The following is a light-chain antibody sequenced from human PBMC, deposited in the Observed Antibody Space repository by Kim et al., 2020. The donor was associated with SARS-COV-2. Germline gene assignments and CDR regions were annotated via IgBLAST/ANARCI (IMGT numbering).Light chain of an antibody. CDR1: NIGTKQ. J-gene: IGLJ3*02. CDR2: KKG. Sequence: SVAIVQTAKTTCDGNNIGTKQDHWYQQKSGQATVTGIYKKGNLASGIPERFSGSNSGNTATLTISRAQAGDEADYYCQVWDSNTVVFGGGTRVTVL. V-gene: IGLV3-9*01. CDR3: QVWDSNTVV.